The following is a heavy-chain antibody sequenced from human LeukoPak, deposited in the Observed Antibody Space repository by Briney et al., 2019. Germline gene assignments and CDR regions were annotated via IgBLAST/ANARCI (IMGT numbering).Heavy chain of an antibody. Sequence: SETLSLTCAVYGGSFSDYSWNWIRQPPGKGLEWIGEINHFGSTNYNPSLRSRATISGDTSKKQFSLKVNSVTAADTAVYYCARGYRAHQTFYSYHYFDYWGQGALVTVSS. CDR2: INHFGST. V-gene: IGHV4-34*01. J-gene: IGHJ4*01. CDR1: GGSFSDYS. D-gene: IGHD5-18*01. CDR3: ARGYRAHQTFYSYHYFDY.